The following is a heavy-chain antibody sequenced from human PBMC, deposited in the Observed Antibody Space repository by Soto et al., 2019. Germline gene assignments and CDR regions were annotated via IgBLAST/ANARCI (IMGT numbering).Heavy chain of an antibody. V-gene: IGHV1-69*02. Sequence: QVQLVQSGAEVKKPGSSVKVSCKASGGTFSSYTISWVRQAPGQGLEWMGRIIPILGIANYAQKFQDRVTITADKSTSTAYMELSSLRSQDTAVYYCASDYFYNCCYPGGQGTLVTVSS. CDR1: GGTFSSYT. D-gene: IGHD4-17*01. CDR3: ASDYFYNCCYP. CDR2: IIPILGIA. J-gene: IGHJ5*02.